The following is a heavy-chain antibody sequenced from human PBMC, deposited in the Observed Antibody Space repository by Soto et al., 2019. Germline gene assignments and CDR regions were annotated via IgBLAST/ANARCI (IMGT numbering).Heavy chain of an antibody. CDR3: ARGLYYDFWSGYHNWFDP. J-gene: IGHJ5*02. Sequence: SETLSLTCAVYCGSFSGYYWSWIRQPPGKGLEWIGEINHSGSTNYNPSLKSRVTISVDTSKNQFSLKLSSVTAADTAVYYCARGLYYDFWSGYHNWFDPWGQGTLVTVSS. CDR2: INHSGST. D-gene: IGHD3-3*01. V-gene: IGHV4-34*01. CDR1: CGSFSGYY.